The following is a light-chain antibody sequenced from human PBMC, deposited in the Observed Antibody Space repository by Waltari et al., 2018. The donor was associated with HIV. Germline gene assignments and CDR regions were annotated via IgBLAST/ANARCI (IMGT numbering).Light chain of an antibody. V-gene: IGLV2-11*01. CDR1: SSDVGAYNY. J-gene: IGLJ1*01. Sequence: QSALTQPRSVSGSPGQSVTISCTGTSSDVGAYNYVSWYQQHPGKAPKRMIYDVNKRPSGVPDRFSGSKSGNPASLNISGLQAEDESDYYCYSYAGIWGVFGTGTKVTVL. CDR3: YSYAGIWGV. CDR2: DVN.